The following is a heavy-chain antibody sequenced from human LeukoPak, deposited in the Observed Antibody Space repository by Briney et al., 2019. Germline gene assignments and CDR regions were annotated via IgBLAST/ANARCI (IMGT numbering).Heavy chain of an antibody. V-gene: IGHV3-7*01. Sequence: GGSLRLSCAASGFTFSSYWMSWVRQAPGKGLEWVANIKQDGSEKYYVDSVKGRFTISGDNAKNSLYLQMNSLRAEDTAVYYCARVGGYCSSTSCYDSDYFDYWGQGTLVTVSS. D-gene: IGHD2-2*01. CDR3: ARVGGYCSSTSCYDSDYFDY. CDR1: GFTFSSYW. J-gene: IGHJ4*02. CDR2: IKQDGSEK.